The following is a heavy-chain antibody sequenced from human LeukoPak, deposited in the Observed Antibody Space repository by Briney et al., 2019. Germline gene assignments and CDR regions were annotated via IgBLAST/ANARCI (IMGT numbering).Heavy chain of an antibody. V-gene: IGHV3-11*05. J-gene: IGHJ4*02. CDR1: GFTFSDYY. CDR2: ISSSSSYT. D-gene: IGHD5-18*01. CDR3: ARGHSYAYPPDY. Sequence: PGGSLRLSCAASGFTFSDYYMSWIRQAPRKGLEWVSYISSSSSYTNYADSVKGRFTISRDNAKNSLYLQMNSLRAEDTAVYYCARGHSYAYPPDYWGQGTLVTVSS.